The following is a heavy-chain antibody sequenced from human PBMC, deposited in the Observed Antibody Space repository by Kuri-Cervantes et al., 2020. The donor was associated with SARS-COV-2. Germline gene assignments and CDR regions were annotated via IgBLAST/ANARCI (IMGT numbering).Heavy chain of an antibody. D-gene: IGHD5-12*01. CDR2: IRSKAYGGTT. J-gene: IGHJ6*02. Sequence: GGSLRLSCAASGFTFSSYAMSWVRQAPGKGLEWVGFIRSKAYGGTTEYAASVKGRFTISRDDSKSIAYLQMNSLKTEDTAVYYCTREMATIISMDYYYYYGMDVWGQGTTVTVSS. V-gene: IGHV3-49*04. CDR3: TREMATIISMDYYYYYGMDV. CDR1: GFTFSSYA.